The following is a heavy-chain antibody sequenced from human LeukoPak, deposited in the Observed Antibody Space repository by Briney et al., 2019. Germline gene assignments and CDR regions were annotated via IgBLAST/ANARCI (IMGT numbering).Heavy chain of an antibody. CDR1: GFTFSSYA. D-gene: IGHD3-3*01. CDR3: AKDRNFIDFWSGYNHNDAFDI. Sequence: GGSLRLSCAASGFTFSSYAMSWVRQAPGKGLEWVSAISGSGGSTYYADSVKGRFTISRDNSKNTLYLQMNSLRAEDTAVYYCAKDRNFIDFWSGYNHNDAFDIWGQGTMVTVSS. CDR2: ISGSGGST. V-gene: IGHV3-23*01. J-gene: IGHJ3*02.